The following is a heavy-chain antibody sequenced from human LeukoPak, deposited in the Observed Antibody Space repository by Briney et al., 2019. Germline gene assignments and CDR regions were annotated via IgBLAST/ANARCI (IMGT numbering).Heavy chain of an antibody. J-gene: IGHJ3*02. Sequence: GGSLRLSCAASGFTFSNYAMHWVRQAPGKGLEWVAFISYDGSNKYYADSVKGRFTISRDKSENTLYLQMNSLRAEDTAVYYCARAEVPGAIKSGAFDIWGQGTVVTVSS. CDR3: ARAEVPGAIKSGAFDI. D-gene: IGHD2-2*01. CDR2: ISYDGSNK. V-gene: IGHV3-30*07. CDR1: GFTFSNYA.